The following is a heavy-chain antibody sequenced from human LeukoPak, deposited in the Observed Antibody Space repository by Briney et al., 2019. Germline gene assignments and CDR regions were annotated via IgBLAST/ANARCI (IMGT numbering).Heavy chain of an antibody. D-gene: IGHD3-22*01. CDR1: GYTFTSYR. Sequence: SSVTVSCKCSGYTFTSYRNSWVRLAPGQGLEWMGLISAYNGNTNYAQKLQGRVTMTTGTTTSTAYMELRSLRSDDTAVYYCVRAPTIIRTPPRAPLDIWGEATMVTVSS. V-gene: IGHV1-18*01. J-gene: IGHJ3*02. CDR3: VRAPTIIRTPPRAPLDI. CDR2: ISAYNGNT.